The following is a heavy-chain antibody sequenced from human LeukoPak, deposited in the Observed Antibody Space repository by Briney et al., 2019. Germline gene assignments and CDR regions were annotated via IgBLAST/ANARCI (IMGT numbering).Heavy chain of an antibody. Sequence: GGSLRLSCAASGFTFSSYSMNWVRQAPGKGLEWVSSISSSSSYIYYADSVKGRFTISRDNAKNSPYLQMNSLRAEDTAVYYCARDKSPDTAMGANYYYYCGMDVWGQGTTVTVSS. CDR2: ISSSSSYI. CDR3: ARDKSPDTAMGANYYYYCGMDV. V-gene: IGHV3-21*01. D-gene: IGHD5-18*01. CDR1: GFTFSSYS. J-gene: IGHJ6*02.